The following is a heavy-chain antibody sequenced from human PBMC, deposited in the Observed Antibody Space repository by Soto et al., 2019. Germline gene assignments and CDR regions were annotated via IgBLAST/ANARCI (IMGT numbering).Heavy chain of an antibody. J-gene: IGHJ3*02. V-gene: IGHV1-18*01. CDR1: GYTFTSYG. D-gene: IGHD2-15*01. Sequence: QVQLVQSGAEVKKPGASVKVSCKASGYTFTSYGISWVRQAPGQGLEWMGWISAYNSNTNYAQKLQGRVTMTTGASTSTAYMELRSLRSDDTAVYCCAREVEYCSCGSCYLDAFDICGQGTMVTVSS. CDR2: ISAYNSNT. CDR3: AREVEYCSCGSCYLDAFDI.